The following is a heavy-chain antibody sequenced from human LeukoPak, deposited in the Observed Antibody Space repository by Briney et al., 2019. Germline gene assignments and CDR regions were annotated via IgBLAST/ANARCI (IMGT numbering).Heavy chain of an antibody. CDR2: IYYTGST. J-gene: IGHJ4*02. Sequence: SETLSLTCTVSGGSLSNYYWSWIRQPPGQGLEWIGYIYYTGSTHYNPSLKNRVTISLDTSNNQFSLRLTSVTAADSAMYYCARWDSYTRGYFDYWGQGTLVTVSS. CDR3: ARWDSYTRGYFDY. V-gene: IGHV4-59*01. CDR1: GGSLSNYY. D-gene: IGHD3-16*01.